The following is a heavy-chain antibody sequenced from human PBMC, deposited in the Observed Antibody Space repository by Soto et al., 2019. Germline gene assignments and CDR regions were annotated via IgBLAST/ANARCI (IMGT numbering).Heavy chain of an antibody. Sequence: HPGGSLRLSCAASGFSFSSYAMHWVRQAPGKGLEWVTSVSYDGSKRYYADSVKGRFTISRDSSNKTLYLQVNSLRVEDTAIYYCAKLGFDSSGASSVFDVWGQGTQVTVSS. CDR3: AKLGFDSSGASSVFDV. V-gene: IGHV3-30*18. CDR1: GFSFSSYA. CDR2: VSYDGSKR. J-gene: IGHJ4*02. D-gene: IGHD3-22*01.